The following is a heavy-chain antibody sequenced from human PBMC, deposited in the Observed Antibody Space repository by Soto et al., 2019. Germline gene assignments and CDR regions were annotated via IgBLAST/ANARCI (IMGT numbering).Heavy chain of an antibody. CDR3: EKVRGSGGSGSYHAANYYYYMDV. CDR2: ISWNSGSI. V-gene: IGHV3-9*01. D-gene: IGHD3-10*01. Sequence: EVQLVESGGGLVQPGRSLRLSCAASGFTFDDYAMHWVRQAPGKGLEWVSGISWNSGSIGYADSVKGRFTISRDNAKTSLYLQMNNLGAEETALYYCEKVRGSGGSGSYHAANYYYYMDVWGKGTTVTVSS. J-gene: IGHJ6*03. CDR1: GFTFDDYA.